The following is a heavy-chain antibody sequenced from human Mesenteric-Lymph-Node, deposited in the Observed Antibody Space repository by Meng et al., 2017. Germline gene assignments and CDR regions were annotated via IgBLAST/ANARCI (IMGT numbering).Heavy chain of an antibody. Sequence: RQWRCSGPDLWKPAETLALTCTVSGGSISSISDYWGWIRQPPGKGLEGIGSIYYSGSTYYNPSLKSRVTISVDKSKNQFSLKLSSVTAADTAVYYCASFPPPGKQWLVTDYWGQGTLVTVSS. CDR1: GGSISSISDY. V-gene: IGHV4-39*07. D-gene: IGHD6-19*01. CDR2: IYYSGST. J-gene: IGHJ4*02. CDR3: ASFPPPGKQWLVTDY.